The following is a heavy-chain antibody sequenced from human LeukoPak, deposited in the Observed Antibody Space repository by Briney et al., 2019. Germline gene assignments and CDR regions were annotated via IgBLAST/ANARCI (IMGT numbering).Heavy chain of an antibody. Sequence: GASVKVSCKASGYTFTGYYMHWVRQAPGQGLEWMGWINPNSGGTNYAQKFQGRVTMTRDTSISTAYMELSRLRSDDTAVYYCATIGFYYGSGSYYRGRYFDYWGQGTLVTVSS. V-gene: IGHV1-2*02. J-gene: IGHJ4*02. CDR3: ATIGFYYGSGSYYRGRYFDY. CDR2: INPNSGGT. CDR1: GYTFTGYY. D-gene: IGHD3-10*01.